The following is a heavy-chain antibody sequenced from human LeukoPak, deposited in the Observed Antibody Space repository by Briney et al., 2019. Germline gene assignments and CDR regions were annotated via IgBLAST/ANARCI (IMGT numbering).Heavy chain of an antibody. CDR3: ARLSTAAVDSDY. V-gene: IGHV3-9*01. D-gene: IGHD6-13*01. CDR2: ISWNSGSI. Sequence: GGSLRLSCAASGFTFDDYAMHWVRQAPGKGLEWVSGISWNSGSIGYADSVKGRFTISRDNAKNSLYLQMNSLRAEDTAVYYCARLSTAAVDSDYWGQGTLVTVSS. J-gene: IGHJ4*02. CDR1: GFTFDDYA.